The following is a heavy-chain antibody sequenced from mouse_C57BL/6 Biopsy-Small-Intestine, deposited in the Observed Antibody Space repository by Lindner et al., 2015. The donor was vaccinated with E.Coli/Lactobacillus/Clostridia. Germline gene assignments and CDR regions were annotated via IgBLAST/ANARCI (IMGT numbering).Heavy chain of an antibody. CDR3: ARGSNFDYPMDY. CDR2: FHPDNDDT. Sequence: VQLQESGAELVKPGVSVKMSCKASGYTFTTYPIDWMKQIHGRSLEWIGNFHPDNDDTKYNEKFKGKATLTVEKSSSTSYLELSRLTSDDSAVYYCARGSNFDYPMDYWGQGTSVTVSS. D-gene: IGHD2-5*01. V-gene: IGHV1-47*01. CDR1: GYTFTTYP. J-gene: IGHJ4*01.